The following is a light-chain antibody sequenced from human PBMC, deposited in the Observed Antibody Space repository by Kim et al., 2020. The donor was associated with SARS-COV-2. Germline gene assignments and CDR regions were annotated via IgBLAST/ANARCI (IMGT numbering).Light chain of an antibody. CDR3: SSYTGSGTLV. CDR1: SSDVGGYNY. J-gene: IGLJ2*01. V-gene: IGLV2-14*03. Sequence: GQSITMSCTGTSSDVGGYNYVSWYQQHPGEVPKLLIYDVSNRPAGVSNRFSGTKSGNTASLTISGLQAEDEADYYCSSYTGSGTLVFGGGTQLTVL. CDR2: DVS.